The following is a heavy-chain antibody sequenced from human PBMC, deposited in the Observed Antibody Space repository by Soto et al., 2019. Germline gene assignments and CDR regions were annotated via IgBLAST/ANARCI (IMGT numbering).Heavy chain of an antibody. J-gene: IGHJ4*02. D-gene: IGHD2-2*01. CDR3: ARGGSTPGSYYFDY. V-gene: IGHV1-3*01. CDR2: INAGNGNT. Sequence: ASVKVSCKASGYTFTSYAMHWVRQAPGQRLEWMGWINAGNGNTKYSQKFQGRVTITRDTSASTAYMELSSLRSEDTAVYYCARGGSTPGSYYFDYWGQGTLVTVSS. CDR1: GYTFTSYA.